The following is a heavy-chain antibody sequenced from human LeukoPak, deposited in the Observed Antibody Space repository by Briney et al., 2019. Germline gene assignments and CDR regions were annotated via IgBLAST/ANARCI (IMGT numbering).Heavy chain of an antibody. J-gene: IGHJ4*02. V-gene: IGHV3-73*01. Sequence: GGSLRLSCAASGFTFSASAIHWVRQAPGKGLEWVGHIRSNSFSYATAYAASVKGRFTISRDDSKDTAYLQMNSLKTEDTAVYYCTRHTQDYWGQGTLVTVSS. CDR1: GFTFSASA. CDR2: IRSNSFSYAT. CDR3: TRHTQDY.